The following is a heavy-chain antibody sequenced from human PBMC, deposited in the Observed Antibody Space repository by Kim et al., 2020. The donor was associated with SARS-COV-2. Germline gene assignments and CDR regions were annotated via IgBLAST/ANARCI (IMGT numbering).Heavy chain of an antibody. CDR3: ALAASSSQ. Sequence: GGSTYSADSVKGRFTISRDNSKNTLYLQMNSLRAEDTAVYYCALAASSSQWGQGTLVTVSS. CDR2: GGST. V-gene: IGHV3-23*01. D-gene: IGHD6-13*01. J-gene: IGHJ4*02.